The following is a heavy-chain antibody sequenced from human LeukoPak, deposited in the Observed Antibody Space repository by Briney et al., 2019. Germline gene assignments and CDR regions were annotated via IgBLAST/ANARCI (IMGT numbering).Heavy chain of an antibody. CDR2: ISSNCNTI. Sequence: GGSLTLSCAASGFTFSSYAMSWIRHAPGKGLERVSYISSNCNTISYADSVKDRFTISRDNAKNSLYLQMNRLRAEDTAVYYCGRVEYTSSSLFDYWGQGTLVSVSS. CDR3: GRVEYTSSSLFDY. CDR1: GFTFSSYA. J-gene: IGHJ4*02. V-gene: IGHV3-11*01. D-gene: IGHD6-13*01.